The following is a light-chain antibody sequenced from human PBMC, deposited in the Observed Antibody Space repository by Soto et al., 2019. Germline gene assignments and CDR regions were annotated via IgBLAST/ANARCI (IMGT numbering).Light chain of an antibody. Sequence: EIVMTQSPATLSVSPGERATLSCRASQSVSSNLAWYQQKPGQAPRLLIYGASTRATGIPARFSGSGSGTGFTLTFRRLQAESFAVYFFQQYNNWPPPLGQRERLEIK. CDR3: QQYNNWPPP. V-gene: IGKV3-15*01. CDR1: QSVSSN. J-gene: IGKJ5*01. CDR2: GAS.